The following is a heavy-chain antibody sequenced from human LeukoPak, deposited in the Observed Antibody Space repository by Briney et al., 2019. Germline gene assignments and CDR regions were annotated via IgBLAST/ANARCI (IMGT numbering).Heavy chain of an antibody. V-gene: IGHV1-69*05. D-gene: IGHD6-19*01. CDR3: ASLPPGYSSGWSAAEYFQH. CDR2: IIPIFGTA. CDR1: GGTFSSYA. J-gene: IGHJ1*01. Sequence: ASVKVSCKASGGTFSSYAISWVRQAPGQGREWMGGIIPIFGTANYAQKFQGIVTLPTDESPSPAYMELSSLRSEDTAVYYCASLPPGYSSGWSAAEYFQHWGQGTLVTVSS.